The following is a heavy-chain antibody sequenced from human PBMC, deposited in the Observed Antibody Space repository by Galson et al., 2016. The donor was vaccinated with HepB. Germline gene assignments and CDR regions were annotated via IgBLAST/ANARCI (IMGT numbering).Heavy chain of an antibody. CDR3: AKNDILAGYSAFDY. CDR1: GFTFSIYA. D-gene: IGHD3-9*01. J-gene: IGHJ4*02. V-gene: IGHV3-30*18. CDR2: ISYDGSHK. Sequence: SLRLSCAASGFTFSIYAMHWVRQAPGKGLEWVAVISYDGSHKYYAASVKGRFTISRDNSKNTLSLQMNSLRAEDTAVYYCAKNDILAGYSAFDYWGQGTLVTVSS.